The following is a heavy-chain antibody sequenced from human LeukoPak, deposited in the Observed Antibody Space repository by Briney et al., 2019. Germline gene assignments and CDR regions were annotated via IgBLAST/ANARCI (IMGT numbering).Heavy chain of an antibody. J-gene: IGHJ5*02. Sequence: GRSLRLSCVASGFAFSSFGMHWVRQAPGKGLEWVAVIWYDGTNKYYADSVKGRFTISRDNSKNTLYLQMNSLRAEDTAVYYCARATVTRWFDPWGQGTLVTVSS. CDR2: IWYDGTNK. D-gene: IGHD4-17*01. CDR3: ARATVTRWFDP. CDR1: GFAFSSFG. V-gene: IGHV3-33*01.